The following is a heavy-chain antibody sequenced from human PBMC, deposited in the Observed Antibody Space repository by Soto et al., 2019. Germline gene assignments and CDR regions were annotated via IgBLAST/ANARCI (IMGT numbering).Heavy chain of an antibody. V-gene: IGHV3-74*02. D-gene: IGHD2-15*01. CDR2: INSDGSVS. J-gene: IGHJ6*03. Sequence: EVQLVESGGGLVQPGGSLRLSCAASGFTFSNYWMYWVRQAPGKGLEWVSRINSDGSVSSHADSVKGRLTIARDNVKNTLYLHMDSVRAEDKAVYYCARGDCVGGTCYSLAGSFSYYMDVWGKGTTVTVFS. CDR1: GFTFSNYW. CDR3: ARGDCVGGTCYSLAGSFSYYMDV.